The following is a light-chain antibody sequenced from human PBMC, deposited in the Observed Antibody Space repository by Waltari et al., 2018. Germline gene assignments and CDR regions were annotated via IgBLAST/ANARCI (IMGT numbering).Light chain of an antibody. CDR3: QQYNIRPPDT. J-gene: IGKJ2*01. CDR2: GAS. V-gene: IGKV3-15*01. Sequence: EIVMTQSPATLSVSPGERATLSCRASQIVRSNVAWYQQKPGQAPRLLSYGASTSVTGIPARFSGSGSGTEFTLTISSLQSEDSAVYFCQQYNIRPPDTFGQGTKLEIK. CDR1: QIVRSN.